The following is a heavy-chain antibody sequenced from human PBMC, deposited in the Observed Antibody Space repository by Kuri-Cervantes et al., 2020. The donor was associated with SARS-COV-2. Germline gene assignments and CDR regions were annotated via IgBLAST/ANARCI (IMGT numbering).Heavy chain of an antibody. CDR1: GYNFTTYW. CDR3: ARLFGQAGVVGDY. V-gene: IGHV5-51*01. CDR2: IYPGDSDN. Sequence: GESLKISCKASGYNFTTYWIGWVRQMPGKGLEWMGAIYPGDSDNRYRQTFQGQVTISADKSVSTTYLQWSSLKASDTAIYYCARLFGQAGVVGDYWGQGTLVTVSS. D-gene: IGHD2-21*01. J-gene: IGHJ4*02.